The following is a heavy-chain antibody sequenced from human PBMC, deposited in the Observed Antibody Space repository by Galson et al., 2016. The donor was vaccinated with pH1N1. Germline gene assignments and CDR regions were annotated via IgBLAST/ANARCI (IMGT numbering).Heavy chain of an antibody. CDR3: AGRKKSRSLTLDY. Sequence: SLRLSCAASGFTVSSTDMSWVRQAPGKGLEWVSLLYTSGFTYYADSVKGRFTISRDNSKNTLYLQMNSLTAEDTAVYYCAGRKKSRSLTLDYWGQGTLVTASS. CDR1: GFTVSSTD. CDR2: LYTSGFT. J-gene: IGHJ4*02. D-gene: IGHD6-6*01. V-gene: IGHV3-53*01.